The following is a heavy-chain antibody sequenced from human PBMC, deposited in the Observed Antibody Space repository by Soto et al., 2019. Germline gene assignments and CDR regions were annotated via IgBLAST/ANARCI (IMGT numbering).Heavy chain of an antibody. CDR1: GGSIRSYY. V-gene: IGHV4-59*08. CDR3: ARNHDS. Sequence: SETLSLTCTVSGGSIRSYYWSWIRQPPGKGLEWIGYIYYSGSTNYNPSLKSRVTISVDTSKNQFSLKLSSVTAADTAVYYCARNHDSSGQGTLVTVS. J-gene: IGHJ4*02. CDR2: IYYSGST.